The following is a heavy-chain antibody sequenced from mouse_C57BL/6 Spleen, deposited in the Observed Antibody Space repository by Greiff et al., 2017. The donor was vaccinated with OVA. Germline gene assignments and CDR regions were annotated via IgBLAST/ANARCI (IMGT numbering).Heavy chain of an antibody. CDR1: GFTFSDYG. D-gene: IGHD2-4*01. CDR3: AIYDCDNAMDY. J-gene: IGHJ4*01. V-gene: IGHV5-17*01. CDR2: ISSGSSTI. Sequence: EVQLLESGGGLVKPGGSLKLSCAASGFTFSDYGMHWVRQAPEKGLEWVAYISSGSSTIYYADTVKGRFTISRDNAKNTLFLQMTRLRSEDTAMYDCAIYDCDNAMDYWGQGTSVTVSS.